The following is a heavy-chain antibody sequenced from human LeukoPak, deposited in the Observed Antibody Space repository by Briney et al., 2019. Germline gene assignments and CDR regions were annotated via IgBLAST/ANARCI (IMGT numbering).Heavy chain of an antibody. CDR2: INPSGGST. CDR1: EYTFTSYY. Sequence: GASVKVSCKASEYTFTSYYMQWVRQAPGQGLEWMGIINPSGGSTSYAQKFQGRVTMTRDTSTSTVYMELSSLRSEDTAVYYCARDYYDSSGYPSPFDYWGQGTLVTVSS. D-gene: IGHD3-22*01. V-gene: IGHV1-46*01. J-gene: IGHJ4*02. CDR3: ARDYYDSSGYPSPFDY.